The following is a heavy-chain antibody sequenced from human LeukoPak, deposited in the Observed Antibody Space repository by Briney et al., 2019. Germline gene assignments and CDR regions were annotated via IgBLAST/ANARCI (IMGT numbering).Heavy chain of an antibody. CDR3: ARGRHDITMIVVVMTSVSYYLDV. J-gene: IGHJ6*03. CDR2: INPSGST. Sequence: SETLSLTCAVYGGSFSGYHWTWIRQSPGKGLEWIGDINPSGSTYYNPSLKSRLTISVDTSKNQFPLKLRSVTAADTAVYYCARGRHDITMIVVVMTSVSYYLDVWGEGTTVTVS. V-gene: IGHV4-34*01. CDR1: GGSFSGYH. D-gene: IGHD3-22*01.